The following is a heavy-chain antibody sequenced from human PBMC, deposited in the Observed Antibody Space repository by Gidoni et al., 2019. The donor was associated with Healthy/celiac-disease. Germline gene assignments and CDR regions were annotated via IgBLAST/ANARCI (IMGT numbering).Heavy chain of an antibody. CDR3: ARGKGYCSGGSCYLDY. Sequence: QVQLQPWGAGLLKPSETLSLTCAVYGGSFRGYYWSWIRQPPGKGLEWIGAINHSGSTNYNPSLKSRVTISVDTSKNQFSLKLSSVTAADTAVYYCARGKGYCSGGSCYLDYWGQGTLVTVSS. D-gene: IGHD2-15*01. V-gene: IGHV4-34*01. CDR1: GGSFRGYY. J-gene: IGHJ4*02. CDR2: INHSGST.